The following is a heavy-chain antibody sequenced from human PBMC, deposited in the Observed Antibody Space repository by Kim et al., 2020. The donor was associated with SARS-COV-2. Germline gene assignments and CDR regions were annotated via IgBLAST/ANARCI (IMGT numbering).Heavy chain of an antibody. CDR3: ARPGNYYGSGSYYQEGPYYFDY. Sequence: SETLSLTCTVSGGSISSSSYYWGWIRQPPGKGLEWIGSIYYSGSTYYNPSLKSRVTISVDTSKNQFSLKLSSVTAADTAVYYCARPGNYYGSGSYYQEGPYYFDYWGQGTLVTVSS. V-gene: IGHV4-39*01. D-gene: IGHD3-10*01. J-gene: IGHJ4*02. CDR1: GGSISSSSYY. CDR2: IYYSGST.